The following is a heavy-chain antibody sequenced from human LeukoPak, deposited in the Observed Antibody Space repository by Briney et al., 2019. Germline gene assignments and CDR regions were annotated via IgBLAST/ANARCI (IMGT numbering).Heavy chain of an antibody. CDR1: GFTFSSYA. Sequence: GGSLRLSCAASGFTFSSYAMSWVRQAPGKGLEWVSAISGGGSTYYADSVKGRFTISRDNSKNTLYLQMNSLRAEDTAVYYCARELSPVEFDYWGQGTLVTVSS. CDR3: ARELSPVEFDY. J-gene: IGHJ4*02. V-gene: IGHV3-23*01. CDR2: ISGGGST.